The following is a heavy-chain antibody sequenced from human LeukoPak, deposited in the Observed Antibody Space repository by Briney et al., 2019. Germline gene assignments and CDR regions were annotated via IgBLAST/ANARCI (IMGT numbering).Heavy chain of an antibody. Sequence: GASVKVSCKASGYTFTNFGISWVRQAPGQGLEWMGWISAYNGNTNYAQRLQGRVTMTTDTSTSTAYMELRSLRSDDTAVYYCARGRDYGDYNTQDLFVYWGQGTLVTVSS. CDR3: ARGRDYGDYNTQDLFVY. D-gene: IGHD4-17*01. CDR1: GYTFTNFG. J-gene: IGHJ4*02. V-gene: IGHV1-18*01. CDR2: ISAYNGNT.